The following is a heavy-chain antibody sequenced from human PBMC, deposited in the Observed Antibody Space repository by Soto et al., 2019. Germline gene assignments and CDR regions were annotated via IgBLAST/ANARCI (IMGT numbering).Heavy chain of an antibody. V-gene: IGHV5-51*01. CDR3: ARLPQFLWFGELTSRAYYFNY. CDR1: GYSFSTYW. Sequence: LGESLKISCTGSGYSFSTYWIAWVRQMPGKGLEWMGIIYPGDSDTRYSPSFQGQVTISADTSTKTAYLQWSSLKASDTAIYYCARLPQFLWFGELTSRAYYFNYWGPGTLVTVYS. CDR2: IYPGDSDT. D-gene: IGHD3-10*01. J-gene: IGHJ4*02.